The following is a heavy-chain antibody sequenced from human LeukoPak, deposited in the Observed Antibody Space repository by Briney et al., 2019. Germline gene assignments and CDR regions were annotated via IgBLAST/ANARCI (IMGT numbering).Heavy chain of an antibody. J-gene: IGHJ4*02. CDR2: INHSGST. CDR1: GGSFSGYY. D-gene: IGHD2-2*01. CDR3: ARGSGWYQLRYFDY. Sequence: SETLSLTCAVYGGSFSGYYWSWIRQPSGKGLEWIGEINHSGSTNYNPSLKSRVTISVDTSKNQFSLKLSSVTAADTAVYYCARGSGWYQLRYFDYWGQGTLVTVSS. V-gene: IGHV4-34*01.